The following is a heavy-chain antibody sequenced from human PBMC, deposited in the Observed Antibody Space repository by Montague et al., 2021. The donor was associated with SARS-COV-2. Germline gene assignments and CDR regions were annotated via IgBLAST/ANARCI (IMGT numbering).Heavy chain of an antibody. V-gene: IGHV4-59*01. CDR3: ARAHGDNYDSSGWRFDP. CDR1: GGSISSYY. D-gene: IGHD3-22*01. J-gene: IGHJ5*02. Sequence: SETLSLTCTVSGGSISSYYWSWIRQPPGKGLEWIGYIYYSGSTNYNPSLKSRVTISVDTSRNQFSLKLSFVTAADTAVYYCARAHGDNYDSSGWRFDPWGQGTLATVSS. CDR2: IYYSGST.